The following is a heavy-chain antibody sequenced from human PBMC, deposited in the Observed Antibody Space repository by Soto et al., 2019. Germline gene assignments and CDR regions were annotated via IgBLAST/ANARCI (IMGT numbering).Heavy chain of an antibody. V-gene: IGHV1-69*02. CDR1: GGTFSSYT. Sequence: SVKVSCKASGGTFSSYTISWARQAPGQGLEWMGRIIPILGIANYAQKFQGRVTITADKSTSTAYMELSSLRSEDTAVYYCARAEGIWFGELFAAFDIWGQGTMVTVSS. J-gene: IGHJ3*02. CDR2: IIPILGIA. D-gene: IGHD3-10*01. CDR3: ARAEGIWFGELFAAFDI.